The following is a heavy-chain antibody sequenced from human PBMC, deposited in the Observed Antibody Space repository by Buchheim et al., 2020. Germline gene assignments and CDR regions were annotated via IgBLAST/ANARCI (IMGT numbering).Heavy chain of an antibody. Sequence: QVQLVESGGGVVQPGRSLRLSCAASGFTFSSYAMHWVRQAPGKGLEWVAVISYDGSNKYYADSVKGRFTISRDNSKNTLYLQMNSLRAEDTAVYYCARVAPGGGGKDVWGQGTT. CDR1: GFTFSSYA. CDR2: ISYDGSNK. D-gene: IGHD1-1*01. J-gene: IGHJ6*02. V-gene: IGHV3-30*04. CDR3: ARVAPGGGGKDV.